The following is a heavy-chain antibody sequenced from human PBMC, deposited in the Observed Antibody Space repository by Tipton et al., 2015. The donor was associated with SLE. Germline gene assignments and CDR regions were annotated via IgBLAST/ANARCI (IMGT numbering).Heavy chain of an antibody. D-gene: IGHD4-11*01. V-gene: IGHV4-59*11. CDR3: ARVPFYSNYDMDV. CDR1: GGSISSHY. Sequence: TLSLTCTVSGGSISSHYWSWIRQPPGKGLEWIGYIYYSGSTNYNPSLKSRVTISVDTSKNQFSLKLSSVTAADTAVYYCARVPFYSNYDMDVWGKGATVTVSS. J-gene: IGHJ6*03. CDR2: IYYSGST.